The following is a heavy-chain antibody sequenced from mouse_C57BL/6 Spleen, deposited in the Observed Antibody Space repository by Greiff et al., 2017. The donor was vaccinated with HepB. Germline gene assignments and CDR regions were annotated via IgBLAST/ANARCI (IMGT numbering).Heavy chain of an antibody. V-gene: IGHV1-59*01. J-gene: IGHJ2*01. CDR1: GYTFTSYW. D-gene: IGHD1-1*01. CDR2: IDPSDSYT. Sequence: QVQLQQPGAELVRPGTSVKLSCKASGYTFTSYWMHWVKQRPGQGLEWIGVIDPSDSYTNYNQKFKGKATLTVDTSSSTAYMQLSSLTSEDSAVYYCASRLITTPVYFDYWGQGTTLTVSS. CDR3: ASRLITTPVYFDY.